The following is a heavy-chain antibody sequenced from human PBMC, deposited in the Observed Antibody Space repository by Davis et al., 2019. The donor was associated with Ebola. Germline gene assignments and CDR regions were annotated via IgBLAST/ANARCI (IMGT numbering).Heavy chain of an antibody. J-gene: IGHJ5*02. CDR2: IRSKANSYAT. Sequence: GESLKISCAASGFTFRGSAMHCVRQASGKGLEWVGRIRSKANSYATAYAASVKGRFTISRDDSKNTAYLQMNSLKTEDTAVYYCTGADYGDYGVFDPWGQGTLVTVSS. D-gene: IGHD4-17*01. CDR3: TGADYGDYGVFDP. CDR1: GFTFRGSA. V-gene: IGHV3-73*01.